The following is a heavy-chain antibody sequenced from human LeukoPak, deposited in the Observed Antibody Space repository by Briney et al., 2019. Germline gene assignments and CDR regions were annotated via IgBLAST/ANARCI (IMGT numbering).Heavy chain of an antibody. CDR3: ARGPSGYYNY. CDR1: GGSFSGYY. V-gene: IGHV4-34*01. CDR2: INHSGST. D-gene: IGHD3-3*01. J-gene: IGHJ4*02. Sequence: SETLSLTCAVHGGSFSGYYWSWIRQPPGKGLEWIGEINHSGSTNYNPSLKSRVTISVDTSKNQFSLKLSSVTAADTAVYYCARGPSGYYNYWGQGTLVTVSS.